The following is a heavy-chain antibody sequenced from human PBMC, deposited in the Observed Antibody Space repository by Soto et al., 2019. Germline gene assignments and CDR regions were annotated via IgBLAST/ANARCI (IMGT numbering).Heavy chain of an antibody. D-gene: IGHD3-3*01. Sequence: LRLSCAASGFTFSSYGMHWVRQAPGKGLKWVAVISYDGSNKYYADSVKGRFTISRDNSKNTLYLQMNSLRAEDTAVYYCAKDLGSGYYRPTPWFGPWGQGTLVTVSS. J-gene: IGHJ5*02. V-gene: IGHV3-30*18. CDR1: GFTFSSYG. CDR2: ISYDGSNK. CDR3: AKDLGSGYYRPTPWFGP.